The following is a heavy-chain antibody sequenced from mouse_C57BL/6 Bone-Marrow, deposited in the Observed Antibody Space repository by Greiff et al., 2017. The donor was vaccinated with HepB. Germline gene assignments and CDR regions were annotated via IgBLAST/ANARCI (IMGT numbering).Heavy chain of an antibody. CDR1: GFNIKNTY. D-gene: IGHD1-1*01. Sequence: EVKLVESVAELVRPGASVKLSCTASGFNIKNTYMHWVKQRPEQGLEWIGRIDPANGNTKYAPKFQGKATITADTSSNTAYLQLSSLTSEDTAIYYCARFLITTNYFDYWGQGTTLTVSS. CDR2: IDPANGNT. CDR3: ARFLITTNYFDY. J-gene: IGHJ2*01. V-gene: IGHV14-3*01.